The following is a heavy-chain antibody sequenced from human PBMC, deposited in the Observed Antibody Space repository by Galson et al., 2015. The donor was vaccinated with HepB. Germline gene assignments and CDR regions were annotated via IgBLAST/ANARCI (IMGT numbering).Heavy chain of an antibody. J-gene: IGHJ1*01. CDR3: AIYEDDYDSVGYFQH. Sequence: SVKVSCKASVVTFSSYAISWVRQAPGQGLEWMGGIIPIFGTANYAQKFQGRVTITADESTSTAYMELSSLRSEDTAVYYCAIYEDDYDSVGYFQHWGQGTLVTVSS. CDR2: IIPIFGTA. V-gene: IGHV1-69*13. CDR1: VVTFSSYA. D-gene: IGHD3-22*01.